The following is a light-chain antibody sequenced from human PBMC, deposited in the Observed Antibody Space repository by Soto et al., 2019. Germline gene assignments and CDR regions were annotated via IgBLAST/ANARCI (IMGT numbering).Light chain of an antibody. V-gene: IGLV1-40*01. CDR1: RANIGAGYD. CDR2: GNS. Sequence: QLVLTQPPSVSVAPGQRVTISCTGSRANIGAGYDVHWYQQLPGTAPKLLVYGNSNRPSGVPDRFSGSKSGTSASLAITGLQSEDEADYDFQSDVSRLSGSYGFGTGTKLTVL. J-gene: IGLJ1*01. CDR3: QSDVSRLSGSYG.